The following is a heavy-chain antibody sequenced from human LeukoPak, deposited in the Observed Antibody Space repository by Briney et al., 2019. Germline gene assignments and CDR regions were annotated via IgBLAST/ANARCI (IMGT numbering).Heavy chain of an antibody. CDR1: GFTFDNSW. V-gene: IGHV3-74*01. CDR3: ATAGNYRFDN. J-gene: IGHJ4*02. D-gene: IGHD1-7*01. CDR2: ISPDGITT. Sequence: ESGGSLRLSCAASGFTFDNSWIHWVRQGPGRGLVWVSRISPDGITTNYADSVKGRFTISRDNAMNTLHLQMNSLRAEDTAVYYCATAGNYRFDNWGQGTLVTVSS.